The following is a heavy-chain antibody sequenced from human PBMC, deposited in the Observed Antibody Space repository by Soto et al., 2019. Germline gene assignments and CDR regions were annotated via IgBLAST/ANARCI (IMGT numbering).Heavy chain of an antibody. J-gene: IGHJ5*02. D-gene: IGHD3-3*01. CDR2: ISYEGSNK. V-gene: IGHV3-30*18. CDR1: GFNLSDYA. Sequence: PGGSLRLSCAASGFNLSDYAMHWVRQAPGKGLEWLAIISYEGSNKYSAGSVKGRFTISRDNSKNTLYLQMNSLRPEDTAVYYCAKDWATPVAGRFLGSWGQVAPVTVSS. CDR3: AKDWATPVAGRFLGS.